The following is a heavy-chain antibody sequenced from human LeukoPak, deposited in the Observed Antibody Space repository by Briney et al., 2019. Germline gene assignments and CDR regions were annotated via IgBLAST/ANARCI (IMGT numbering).Heavy chain of an antibody. D-gene: IGHD4-17*01. J-gene: IGHJ5*02. CDR3: ARSTVTTFGVDWFDP. CDR1: GYTFTSYG. CDR2: ISAYNGNT. V-gene: IGHV1-18*01. Sequence: ASVKVSCKASGYTFTSYGISWVRQAPGQGLEWMGRISAYNGNTNYAHKFQGRATMTTDTSTSTAYMELRSLRSDDTAVYYCARSTVTTFGVDWFDPWGQGTLVTVSS.